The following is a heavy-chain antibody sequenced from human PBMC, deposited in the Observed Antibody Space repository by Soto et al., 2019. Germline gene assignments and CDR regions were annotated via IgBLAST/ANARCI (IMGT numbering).Heavy chain of an antibody. J-gene: IGHJ6*02. CDR1: GYSITNGYY. D-gene: IGHD2-15*01. CDR3: ARALYCSGGSCSPLRCMDV. Sequence: SETLSLTCAVSGYSITNGYYWGWIRQPPGQGLEWIGTIYHSGSTYYNPSLRTRVTISVDTSKNQFSLKLSSVTAADTAVYYCARALYCSGGSCSPLRCMDVWGQGTTVTVSS. CDR2: IYHSGST. V-gene: IGHV4-38-2*01.